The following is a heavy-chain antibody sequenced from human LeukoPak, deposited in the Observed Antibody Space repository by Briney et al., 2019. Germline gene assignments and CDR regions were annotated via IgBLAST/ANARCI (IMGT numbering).Heavy chain of an antibody. J-gene: IGHJ4*02. CDR2: INHSGST. CDR3: AVSGYYYPFDY. Sequence: SETLSLTCAVYGGSFSGYYWSWIRQPPGKGLEWIGEINHSGSTNYNPSLKCRVTISVDTSKNQFSLKLSSVTAADTAVYYCAVSGYYYPFDYWGQGTLVTVSS. V-gene: IGHV4-34*01. CDR1: GGSFSGYY. D-gene: IGHD3-22*01.